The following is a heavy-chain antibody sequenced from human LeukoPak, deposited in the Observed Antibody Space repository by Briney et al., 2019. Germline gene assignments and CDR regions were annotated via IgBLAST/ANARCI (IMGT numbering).Heavy chain of an antibody. Sequence: AGGSLRLSCAASGFTFSNFAMSWVRQAPGKGLEWVSAIPGSGSNTYYADSVKGRFTISRDNSKNTLYLQMSSLRAEDSAVYYCAKDRGYSDYDSDYWGQGTVVTVSS. V-gene: IGHV3-23*01. CDR3: AKDRGYSDYDSDY. CDR1: GFTFSNFA. CDR2: IPGSGSNT. J-gene: IGHJ4*02. D-gene: IGHD5-12*01.